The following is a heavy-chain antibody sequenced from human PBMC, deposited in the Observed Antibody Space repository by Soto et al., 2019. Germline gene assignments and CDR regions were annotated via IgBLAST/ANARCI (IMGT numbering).Heavy chain of an antibody. CDR3: ARDNDRLQLGGNYYYILDV. Sequence: QVQLVQSGAEVKKPGSSVKVSCKTSGGTFSTSAISWVRQAPGQGLEWVGGIMPVFPTPDYAQNFQGRVTXTXDXXTTPAYLELTSLRADDTAVYYCARDNDRLQLGGNYYYILDVWGQGTAITVSS. J-gene: IGHJ6*02. CDR2: IMPVFPTP. D-gene: IGHD1-1*01. V-gene: IGHV1-69*05. CDR1: GGTFSTSA.